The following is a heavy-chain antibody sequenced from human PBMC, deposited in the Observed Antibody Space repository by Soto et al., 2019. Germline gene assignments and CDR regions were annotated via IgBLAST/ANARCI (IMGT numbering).Heavy chain of an antibody. V-gene: IGHV1-18*04. CDR1: GYTFNSYG. D-gene: IGHD2-2*01. CDR2: ISAYNGNT. CDR3: ARDLEYQPQYP. J-gene: IGHJ5*02. Sequence: ASVKVSCKASGYTFNSYGISWVRQAPGRGLEWMGWISAYNGNTNYAQKVQGRVTMTTDTSTSTAYMELRSLRSDDTAVYYCARDLEYQPQYPWGQGTLVTVSS.